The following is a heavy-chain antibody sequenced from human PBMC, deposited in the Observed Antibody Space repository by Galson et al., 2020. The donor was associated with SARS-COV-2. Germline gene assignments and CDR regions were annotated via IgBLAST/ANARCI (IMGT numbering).Heavy chain of an antibody. V-gene: IGHV2-70*04. D-gene: IGHD3-9*01. CDR3: ARSYYDILTGYLAAFDI. CDR1: GFSLNTSGMR. CDR2: IDWDDDK. Sequence: SGPTLVKPTQTLTLTCTFSGFSLNTSGMRVSWIRQPPGKALEWLARIDWDDDKFYSTSLKTRLTISKDTSKNQVVLTMTNMDPVNTATYYCARSYYDILTGYLAAFDIWGQGTMVTVSS. J-gene: IGHJ3*02.